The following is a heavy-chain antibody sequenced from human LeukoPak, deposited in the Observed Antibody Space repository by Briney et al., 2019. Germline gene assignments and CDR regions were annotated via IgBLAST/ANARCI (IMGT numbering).Heavy chain of an antibody. D-gene: IGHD3-16*01. CDR1: GFTFSDYH. CDR3: AREYPTGDRFYYGMDR. Sequence: GGSLRLSCAASGFTFSDYHVSWIRQAPGKGLEWVSSISNGGTTIDYADFVQGRFSISRDNVKRLLYLQMTSLRIDDTAVYYCAREYPTGDRFYYGMDRWGLGTTVSVSS. J-gene: IGHJ6*02. CDR2: ISNGGTTI. V-gene: IGHV3-11*01.